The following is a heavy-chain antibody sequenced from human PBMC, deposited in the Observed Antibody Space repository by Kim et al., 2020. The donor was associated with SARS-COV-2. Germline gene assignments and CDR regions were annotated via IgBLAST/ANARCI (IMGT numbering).Heavy chain of an antibody. D-gene: IGHD3-3*01. J-gene: IGHJ4*02. Sequence: SETLSLTCAVSGGSISSGGYSWSWIRQPPGKGLEWIGYIYHSGSTYYNPSLKSRVTISVDRYKNQFSLKLSSVTAADTAVYYCARVVGTIFGGRYCDYWGQGTLATVSS. CDR3: ARVVGTIFGGRYCDY. V-gene: IGHV4-30-2*01. CDR1: GGSISSGGYS. CDR2: IYHSGST.